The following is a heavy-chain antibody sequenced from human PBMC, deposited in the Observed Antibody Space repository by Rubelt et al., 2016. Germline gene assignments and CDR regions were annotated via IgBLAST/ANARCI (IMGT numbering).Heavy chain of an antibody. CDR3: ASMYSSSWYRGWFDP. J-gene: IGHJ5*02. V-gene: IGHV1-18*01. Sequence: QVQLVQSGAEVKKPGASVKVSCKASGYTFTSYGISWVRQAPGQGLEWMGWISAYNGNTNYAQKIQGRVTMTTDTAASKAYMELRSLRSDDTAVYYCASMYSSSWYRGWFDPWGQGTLVTVSS. CDR1: GYTFTSYG. CDR2: ISAYNGNT. D-gene: IGHD6-13*01.